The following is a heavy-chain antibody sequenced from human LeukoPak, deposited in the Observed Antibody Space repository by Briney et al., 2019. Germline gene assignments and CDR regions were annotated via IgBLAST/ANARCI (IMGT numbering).Heavy chain of an antibody. CDR1: GGSISSSS. V-gene: IGHV3-30-3*01. CDR2: ISYDGSNK. Sequence: PSETLSLTCTVSGGSISSSSYYWGWIRQAPGKGLEWVAVISYDGSNKYYADSVKGRFTISRDNSKNTLYLQMNSLRAEDTAVYYCASLYDILTGPPFDYWGQGTLVTVSS. CDR3: ASLYDILTGPPFDY. J-gene: IGHJ4*02. D-gene: IGHD3-9*01.